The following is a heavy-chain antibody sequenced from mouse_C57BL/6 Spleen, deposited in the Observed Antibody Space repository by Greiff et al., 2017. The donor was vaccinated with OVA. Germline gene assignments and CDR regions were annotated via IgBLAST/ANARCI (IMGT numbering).Heavy chain of an antibody. Sequence: VQLQQPGAELVKPGASVKLSCKASGYTFTSYWITWVKQRPGQGLEWIGDIYPGSGSANYNEKFKGKATLTVDTSSSTAYMQLSSLTSEDSAVYFCAKNIYYGDYESVWGTGTTVTVSS. J-gene: IGHJ1*03. CDR1: GYTFTSYW. CDR3: AKNIYYGDYESV. V-gene: IGHV1-55*01. CDR2: IYPGSGSA. D-gene: IGHD2-13*01.